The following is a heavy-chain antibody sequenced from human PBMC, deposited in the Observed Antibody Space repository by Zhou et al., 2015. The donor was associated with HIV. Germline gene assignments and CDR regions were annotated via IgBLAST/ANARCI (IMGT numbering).Heavy chain of an antibody. CDR1: GFTFTSSA. CDR3: AAGIVLQWLTGAFDI. J-gene: IGHJ3*02. Sequence: QMQLVQSGPEVKKPGTSVKVSCKASGFTFTSSAVQWVRQARGQRLEWIGWIVVGSGNTNYAQKFQERVTITRDMSTSTAYMELSSLRSEDTAVYYCAAGIVLQWLTGAFDIWGQGTMVTVSS. V-gene: IGHV1-58*01. CDR2: IVVGSGNT. D-gene: IGHD2/OR15-2a*01.